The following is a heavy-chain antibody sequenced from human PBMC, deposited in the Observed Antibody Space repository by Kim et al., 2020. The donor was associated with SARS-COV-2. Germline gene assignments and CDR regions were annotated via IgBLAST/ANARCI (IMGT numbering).Heavy chain of an antibody. J-gene: IGHJ4*02. CDR1: GGSFSGYY. D-gene: IGHD5-12*01. Sequence: SETLSLTCAVYGGSFSGYYWSWIRQPPGKGLEWIGEINHSGSTNYNPSLKSRVTISVDTSKNQFSLKLSSVTAADTAVYYCARGTSTKTFLDYWGQGTLVTVSS. CDR2: INHSGST. V-gene: IGHV4-34*01. CDR3: ARGTSTKTFLDY.